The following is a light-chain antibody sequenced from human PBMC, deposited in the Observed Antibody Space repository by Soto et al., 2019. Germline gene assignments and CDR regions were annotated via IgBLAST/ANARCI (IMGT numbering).Light chain of an antibody. V-gene: IGKV1-5*03. CDR1: QSISSW. Sequence: DIQMTQSPSTLSASVGDRVTITCRASQSISSWLASYQQIPRKAAKLLIYKASSLESGVPSRFSGSGSGTEFTLTISSLQPEDFATYYCLQHNSSPLTFGGGTKVDI. CDR2: KAS. CDR3: LQHNSSPLT. J-gene: IGKJ4*01.